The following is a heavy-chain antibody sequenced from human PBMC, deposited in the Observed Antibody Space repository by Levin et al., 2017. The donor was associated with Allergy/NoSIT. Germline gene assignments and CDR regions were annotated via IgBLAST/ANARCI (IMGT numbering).Heavy chain of an antibody. Sequence: SETLSLTCAVKGVSFSGYYWTWIRQPPGKGLEWIGDINHRGVTNYNPSLKSRVSISVDTSKDQFSLTLTAVTAADTGLYYCARVSFTRPHKFFQHRGQGTLVTVS. J-gene: IGHJ1*01. CDR1: GVSFSGYY. CDR3: ARVSFTRPHKFFQH. CDR2: INHRGVT. V-gene: IGHV4-34*01. D-gene: IGHD1-1*01.